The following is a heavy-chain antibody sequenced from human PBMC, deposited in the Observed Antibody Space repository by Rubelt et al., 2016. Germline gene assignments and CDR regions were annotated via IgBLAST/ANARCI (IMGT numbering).Heavy chain of an antibody. CDR3: TTDRYYYDSSGFPWFDP. Sequence: SLRLSCAASGFTFSNAWMSCVRQAPGKGLDWVGRIKSKTDGGTTDYAAPVKGRFTISRDDSKNTQYLQMNSLKTEDTAVYYCTTDRYYYDSSGFPWFDPWGQGTLVTVSS. V-gene: IGHV3-15*01. CDR1: GFTFSNAW. D-gene: IGHD3-22*01. CDR2: IKSKTDGGTT. J-gene: IGHJ5*02.